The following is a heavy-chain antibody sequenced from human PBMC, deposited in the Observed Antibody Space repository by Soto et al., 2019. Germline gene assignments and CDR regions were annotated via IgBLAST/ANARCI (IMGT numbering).Heavy chain of an antibody. CDR2: ISGSGGST. V-gene: IGHV3-23*01. CDR3: AKAQSSTVVTPGGYYGMDV. J-gene: IGHJ6*02. CDR1: GFTFSSYA. Sequence: GGSLGLSCAASGFTFSSYAMSWVRQAPGKGLEWVSAISGSGGSTYYADSVKGRFTISRDNSKNTLYLQMNSLRAEDTAVYYCAKAQSSTVVTPGGYYGMDVWGQGTTVTVSS. D-gene: IGHD4-17*01.